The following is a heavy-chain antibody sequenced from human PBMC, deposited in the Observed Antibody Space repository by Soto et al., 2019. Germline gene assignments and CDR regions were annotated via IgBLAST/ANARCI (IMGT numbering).Heavy chain of an antibody. Sequence: SETLSLTCAVYGGSFSGYYWSWIRQPPGKGLEWIGEINHSGSTNYNPSLKSRVTISVDTSKNQFSLKLSSVTAADTAVYYCASTIFGVVTNKNWFDPWGQGTLVTVSS. CDR2: INHSGST. D-gene: IGHD3-3*01. CDR1: GGSFSGYY. CDR3: ASTIFGVVTNKNWFDP. J-gene: IGHJ5*02. V-gene: IGHV4-34*01.